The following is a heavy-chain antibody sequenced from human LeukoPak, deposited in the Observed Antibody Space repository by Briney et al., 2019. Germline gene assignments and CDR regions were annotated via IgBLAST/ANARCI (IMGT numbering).Heavy chain of an antibody. CDR3: ARARYCSSASCWFDY. Sequence: GGSLRLSCAASGFTFSNYWMSWVRQAPGKGLEWVANINQDGSEKYYVDSVKGRFTISRDNAKNSLYLQMNSLRAEDTAVYYCARARYCSSASCWFDYWGQGTLVTVSS. J-gene: IGHJ4*02. D-gene: IGHD2-2*01. V-gene: IGHV3-7*03. CDR2: INQDGSEK. CDR1: GFTFSNYW.